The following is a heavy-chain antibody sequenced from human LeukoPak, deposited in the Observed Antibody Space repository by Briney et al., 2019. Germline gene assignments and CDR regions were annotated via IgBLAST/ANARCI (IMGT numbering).Heavy chain of an antibody. J-gene: IGHJ4*02. CDR1: GFTFSSYA. V-gene: IGHV3-23*01. CDR3: AKAGIAVARSPIDY. D-gene: IGHD6-19*01. Sequence: GGSLRLSCAASGFTFSSYAMSWVRQAPGKGLEWVSAISGSGGSTYYADSVKGRFTISRDNSKNTLYLQKNSLRAEDTAVYYCAKAGIAVARSPIDYWGQGTLVTVSS. CDR2: ISGSGGST.